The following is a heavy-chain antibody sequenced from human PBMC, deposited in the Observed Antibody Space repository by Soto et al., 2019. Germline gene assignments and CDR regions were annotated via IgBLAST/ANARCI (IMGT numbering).Heavy chain of an antibody. V-gene: IGHV4-4*02. D-gene: IGHD3-22*01. CDR1: GDSISRSHW. CDR3: ARVRYDRSGFDH. Sequence: QVQLQESGPGLVRPSGALSVTCAVSGDSISRSHWWSWVRQSPGKGLEWIGEISHCGIANYNPSLKNRVTISGDKSKNQLSLKLTSVTAADTAVYYCARVRYDRSGFDHWGQGTLVSVSS. J-gene: IGHJ4*02. CDR2: ISHCGIA.